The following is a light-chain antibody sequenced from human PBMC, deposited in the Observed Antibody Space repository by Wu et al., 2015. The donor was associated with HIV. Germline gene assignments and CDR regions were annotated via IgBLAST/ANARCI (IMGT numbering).Light chain of an antibody. CDR1: QDISTW. CDR3: QQLFFLSQST. Sequence: DVQMTQSPSTLSASVGDRVVIACRASQDISTWLAWYQQKPGKAPKLLIYKASTLETGVSSRFNGSGSGTEFTLSVSSLHPDDSATYYCQQLFFLSQSTFGGGTKLE. CDR2: KAS. J-gene: IGKJ4*01. V-gene: IGKV1-5*03.